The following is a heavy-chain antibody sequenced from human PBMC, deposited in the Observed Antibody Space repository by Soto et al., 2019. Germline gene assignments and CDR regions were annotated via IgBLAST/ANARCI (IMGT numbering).Heavy chain of an antibody. CDR3: ARLRSDCGGGPCSGDL. J-gene: IGHJ5*02. CDR2: ISPAFGTA. D-gene: IGHD2-21*01. Sequence: VQLVQSGAEVKKPGSSVKVSCKASGRTFSNSGVSWVRQAPGQGLEWMGGISPAFGTANYAQKFQGRVTISADDSKTTVYMGLVNLRPADPAVYYCARLRSDCGGGPCSGDLWGQGTLVTVSS. V-gene: IGHV1-69*01. CDR1: GRTFSNSG.